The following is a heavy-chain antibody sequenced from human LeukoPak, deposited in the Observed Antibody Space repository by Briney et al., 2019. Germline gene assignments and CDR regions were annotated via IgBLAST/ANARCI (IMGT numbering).Heavy chain of an antibody. CDR3: ARAGYSLLALKY. CDR1: GGSFSGYY. D-gene: IGHD5-18*01. CDR2: INHSGST. J-gene: IGHJ4*02. Sequence: SETLSLTCAVYGGSFSGYYWSWIRQPPGKGLEWIGEINHSGSTNYNPSLKSRVTISVDTSKNQFSLKLSSVTAADTAVYYCARAGYSLLALKYWGQGTLVTVSS. V-gene: IGHV4-34*01.